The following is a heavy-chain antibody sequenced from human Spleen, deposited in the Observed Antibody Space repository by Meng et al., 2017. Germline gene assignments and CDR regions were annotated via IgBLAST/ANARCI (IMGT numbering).Heavy chain of an antibody. CDR3: ATRPPDSAWYGVFDY. Sequence: GESLKISCAASGFTFDDYGMSWVRQAPGKGLEWVSSTNWNGGSIGYADSVKGRFIISRDNAKNSLYLQMNSLRVEDTAVYYCATRPPDSAWYGVFDYWGQGTLVTVSS. V-gene: IGHV3-20*04. CDR1: GFTFDDYG. J-gene: IGHJ4*02. CDR2: TNWNGGSI. D-gene: IGHD6-19*01.